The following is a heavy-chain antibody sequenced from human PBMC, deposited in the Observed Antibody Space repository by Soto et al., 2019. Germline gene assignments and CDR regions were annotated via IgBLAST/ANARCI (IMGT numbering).Heavy chain of an antibody. CDR2: NYYIGDA. CDR1: GESVTSSY. D-gene: IGHD4-17*01. CDR3: ARRTSDAENGFDC. Sequence: XENLPLTCVVSGESVTSSYWIWMLLPPGKRLGWSLPNYYIGDADYNPSLKCRATISVDTTKHLLSLTLTSVTAADTAVYLCARRTSDAENGFDCMGQGTMGIV. J-gene: IGHJ4*02. V-gene: IGHV4-59*02.